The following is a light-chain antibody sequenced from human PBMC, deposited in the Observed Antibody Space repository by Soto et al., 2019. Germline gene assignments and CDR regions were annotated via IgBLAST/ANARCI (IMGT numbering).Light chain of an antibody. J-gene: IGLJ1*01. CDR1: SSDVGGYKY. CDR3: QSYDSSLSGV. CDR2: EVS. V-gene: IGLV2-14*01. Sequence: QSALTQPASLSGSPGQSITISCTGTSSDVGGYKYVSWYQHHPGEAPKLIIYEVSNRPSGVPDRFSGSKSGTSASLAITGLQAEDEADYYCQSYDSSLSGVFGSGTKLTVL.